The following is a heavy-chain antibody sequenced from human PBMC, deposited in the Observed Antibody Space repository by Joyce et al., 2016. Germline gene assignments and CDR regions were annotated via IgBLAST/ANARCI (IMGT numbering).Heavy chain of an antibody. V-gene: IGHV1-18*01. Sequence: QVQLVQSGAEVKKPGASVKVSCKASGYDFLSLGISWVRQAPGQGREWMGWISANYGNTNYAQKLQGRVTLTRDTSTSTAYMELRSLSSDDTAVYYCARGQDSFDIWGQGTMVTVSS. J-gene: IGHJ3*02. CDR1: GYDFLSLG. CDR3: ARGQDSFDI. CDR2: ISANYGNT.